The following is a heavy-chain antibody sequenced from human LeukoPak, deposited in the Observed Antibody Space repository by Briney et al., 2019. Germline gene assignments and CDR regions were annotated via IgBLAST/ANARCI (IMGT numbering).Heavy chain of an antibody. CDR2: ISGSGGST. J-gene: IGHJ4*02. V-gene: IGHV3-23*01. Sequence: PGGSLRLSCAASGFTFSSYAMSWVRQAPGKGLEWVSAISGSGGSTYYADSVKGRFTISRDNSKSTLYLQMNSLRAEDTAVYYCAKVNGRVVAATGRYFDYWGQGTLVTVSS. D-gene: IGHD2-15*01. CDR3: AKVNGRVVAATGRYFDY. CDR1: GFTFSSYA.